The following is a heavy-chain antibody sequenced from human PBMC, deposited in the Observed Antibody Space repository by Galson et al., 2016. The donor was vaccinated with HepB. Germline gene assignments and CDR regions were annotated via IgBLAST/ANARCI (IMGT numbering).Heavy chain of an antibody. CDR3: ARVPYCSGSTCPARYFDY. CDR1: NGSISSDY. D-gene: IGHD2-15*01. J-gene: IGHJ4*02. CDR2: IYYSGST. V-gene: IGHV4-59*01. Sequence: SETLSLTCTVSNGSISSDYWSWIRQAPGKGLELIGHIYYSGSTNYNPSLKSRVTISAGSSKNEFSLKLTSVTAAGTAVYYCARVPYCSGSTCPARYFDYRGQGILVTVSS.